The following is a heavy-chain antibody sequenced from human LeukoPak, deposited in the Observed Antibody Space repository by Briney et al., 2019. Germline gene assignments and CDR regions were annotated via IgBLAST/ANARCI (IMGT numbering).Heavy chain of an antibody. Sequence: PGGSLRLSCAASGFTFSSYEMNWVRQAPGKGLEWVSYISSSGSTIYYADSVKGRFTISRDNAKNSLYLQMNSLRAEDTAVYYCARRELRYFDWLRAFDIWGQGTMVTASS. J-gene: IGHJ3*02. D-gene: IGHD3-9*01. CDR1: GFTFSSYE. CDR2: ISSSGSTI. V-gene: IGHV3-48*03. CDR3: ARRELRYFDWLRAFDI.